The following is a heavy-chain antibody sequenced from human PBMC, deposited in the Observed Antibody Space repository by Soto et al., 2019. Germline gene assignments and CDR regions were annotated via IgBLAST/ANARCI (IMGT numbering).Heavy chain of an antibody. J-gene: IGHJ2*01. V-gene: IGHV4-31*01. Sequence: QVQLQESGPGLVKPSQTLSLTCSVSGGSINSGGYFWHWIRQHPGKGLEWIGYIYYTGSANYNPSLKTQLTISVDTSKNQFSMKLNSVTAADTAVYHCARKRFYGGQRYFDLWGRGTLVTVSS. CDR3: ARKRFYGGQRYFDL. CDR2: IYYTGSA. D-gene: IGHD3-16*01. CDR1: GGSINSGGYF.